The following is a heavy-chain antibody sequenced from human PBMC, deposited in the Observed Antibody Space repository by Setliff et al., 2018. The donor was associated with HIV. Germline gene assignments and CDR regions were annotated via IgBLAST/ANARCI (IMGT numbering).Heavy chain of an antibody. Sequence: GASVKVSCKASGGTFSSYAISWVRQAPGQGLEWMGGIIPIFGSTTYALKFQGRVTMTRDTSTSTVYMELSSLRSEDTGVYYCARGPSPLQLWLPPYDYWGQGTLVTVSS. CDR3: ARGPSPLQLWLPPYDY. J-gene: IGHJ4*02. V-gene: IGHV1-69*05. D-gene: IGHD5-18*01. CDR1: GGTFSSYA. CDR2: IIPIFGST.